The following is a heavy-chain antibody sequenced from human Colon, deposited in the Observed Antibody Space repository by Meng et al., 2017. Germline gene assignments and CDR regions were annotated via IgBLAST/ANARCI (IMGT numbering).Heavy chain of an antibody. CDR1: GDTSTTFA. CDR2: INVGSGNT. Sequence: ASVKVSCKTPGDTSTTFAVSWVRQAPGHRLEWMGWINVGSGNTKYSQKFQGRLTLTWDTSASTAYMELSGLRSEDSAVYYCTREWYSSGWGTFHYWGQGTLVTVSS. J-gene: IGHJ4*02. D-gene: IGHD6-19*01. CDR3: TREWYSSGWGTFHY. V-gene: IGHV1-3*01.